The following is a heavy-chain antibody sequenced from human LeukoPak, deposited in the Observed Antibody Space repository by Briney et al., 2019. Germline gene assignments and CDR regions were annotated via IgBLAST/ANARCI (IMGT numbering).Heavy chain of an antibody. CDR3: ARNGIRYSSSWYRANWFDP. Sequence: SETLSLTCAVYGGSFSGYYWSWIRQPPGKGLEWIGDISHSGSTNYNPSLKSRVTISVDTSKNQFSLKLSSVTAADTAVYYCARNGIRYSSSWYRANWFDPWGQGTLVTVSS. J-gene: IGHJ5*02. D-gene: IGHD6-13*01. CDR1: GGSFSGYY. CDR2: ISHSGST. V-gene: IGHV4-34*01.